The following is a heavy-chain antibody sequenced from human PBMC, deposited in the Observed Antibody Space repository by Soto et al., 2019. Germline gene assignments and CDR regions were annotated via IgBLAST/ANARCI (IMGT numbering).Heavy chain of an antibody. CDR2: ISVYNGNT. CDR1: GYTFTSYG. Sequence: EASVKVSCKASGYTFTSYGISWVRQAPGQGLEWMGWISVYNGNTNYAQKFQGWVTMTRDTSISTAYMELSRLRSDDTAVYYCARVSHYDIPYYFDYWGQGTLVTVSS. V-gene: IGHV1-18*01. J-gene: IGHJ4*02. CDR3: ARVSHYDIPYYFDY. D-gene: IGHD3-9*01.